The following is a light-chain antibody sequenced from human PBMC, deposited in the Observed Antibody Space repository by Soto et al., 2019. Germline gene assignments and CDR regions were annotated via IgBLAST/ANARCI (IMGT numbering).Light chain of an antibody. Sequence: EIVMTQSPATLSVSPGERATLSCRASQSVSSNLAWYQQKPGQAPRLLMYGASNRATGIPARFSGGGSGTEFTLTISSLQSEDFAVYYCQQYDNWPIAFGQGTRLDIE. V-gene: IGKV3-15*01. CDR1: QSVSSN. CDR2: GAS. CDR3: QQYDNWPIA. J-gene: IGKJ5*01.